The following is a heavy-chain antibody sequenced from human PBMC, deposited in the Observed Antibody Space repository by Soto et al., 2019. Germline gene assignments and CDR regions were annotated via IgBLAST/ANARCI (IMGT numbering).Heavy chain of an antibody. J-gene: IGHJ4*02. CDR3: AHTYRVGFGELLYDY. V-gene: IGHV3-23*01. CDR2: ISGSGGST. D-gene: IGHD3-10*01. CDR1: GFTFSSYA. Sequence: GGSLRLSCAASGFTFSSYAMSWVRQAPGKGLEWVSAISGSGGSTYYADSVKGRFTISRDNSKNTLYLQMNSLRAEDTAVYDCAHTYRVGFGELLYDYWGQGTLVTVSS.